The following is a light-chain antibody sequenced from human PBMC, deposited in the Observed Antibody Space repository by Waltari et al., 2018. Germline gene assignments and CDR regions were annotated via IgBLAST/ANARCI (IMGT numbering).Light chain of an antibody. CDR3: SSYTSSGVV. CDR2: DVY. CDR1: GSDVGGYDY. V-gene: IGLV2-14*01. J-gene: IGLJ2*01. Sequence: QSALTQPASVSGSPGQAIIISCTGTGSDVGGYDYVSWYQQYPGKAPRLIIYDVYNRPSGVSNRVSGSKSDNTASLTIAGLQAEDESVYYCSSYTSSGVVFGGGTKLTVL.